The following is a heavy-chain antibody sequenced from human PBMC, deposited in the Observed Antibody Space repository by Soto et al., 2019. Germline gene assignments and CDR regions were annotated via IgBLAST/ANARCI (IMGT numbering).Heavy chain of an antibody. CDR1: GGTFSSYA. Sequence: GASVKVSCKASGGTFSSYAISGVRQAPGQGLEWMGGIIPIFGTANYAQKFQGRVTITADESTSTAYMELSSLRSEDTAVYYCARGDGVTIFGVVYDYWGQGTLVTVSS. V-gene: IGHV1-69*13. CDR3: ARGDGVTIFGVVYDY. CDR2: IIPIFGTA. J-gene: IGHJ4*02. D-gene: IGHD3-3*01.